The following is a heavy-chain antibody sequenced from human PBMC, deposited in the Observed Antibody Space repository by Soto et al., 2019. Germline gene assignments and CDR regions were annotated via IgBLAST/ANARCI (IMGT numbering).Heavy chain of an antibody. V-gene: IGHV4-34*01. CDR2: INYSGST. D-gene: IGHD3-16*02. Sequence: PSETLSLTCAVYGGSFSGYYWTWIRQPPGTGLEWIGEINYSGSTNYNPSLKSRVTISVDTSKNQFYLKLSSVTAADTAVYYCANLDMITGGGVIGPNDEFEIWGQGTMVTVSS. J-gene: IGHJ3*02. CDR3: ANLDMITGGGVIGPNDEFEI. CDR1: GGSFSGYY.